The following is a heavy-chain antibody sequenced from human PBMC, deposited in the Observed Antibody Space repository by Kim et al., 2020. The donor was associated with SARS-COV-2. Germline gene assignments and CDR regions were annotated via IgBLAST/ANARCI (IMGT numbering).Heavy chain of an antibody. CDR2: IYYSGST. V-gene: IGHV4-39*01. CDR3: ARLEAGDSYGFDY. D-gene: IGHD5-18*01. J-gene: IGHJ4*02. CDR1: GGSISSSSYY. Sequence: SETLSLTCTVSGGSISSSSYYWGWIRQPPGKGLEWIGSIYYSGSTYYNPSLKSRVTISVDTSKNQFSLKLSSVTAADTAVYYCARLEAGDSYGFDYWGQGTLVTVSS.